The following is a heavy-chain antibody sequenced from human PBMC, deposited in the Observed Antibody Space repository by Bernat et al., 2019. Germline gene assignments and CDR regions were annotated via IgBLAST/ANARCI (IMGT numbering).Heavy chain of an antibody. CDR3: AKDIYYCDSSGYSGVDY. D-gene: IGHD3-22*01. Sequence: QVQLVESGGGVVQPGGSLRLSCAASGFTFSSYGMHWVRRAPGKGLEWVAFIRYDGSNKYYADSVKGRFTISRDNSKNTLYLQMNSLRDEDTAVYYCAKDIYYCDSSGYSGVDYWGQGTLVTVSS. CDR1: GFTFSSYG. J-gene: IGHJ4*02. CDR2: IRYDGSNK. V-gene: IGHV3-30*02.